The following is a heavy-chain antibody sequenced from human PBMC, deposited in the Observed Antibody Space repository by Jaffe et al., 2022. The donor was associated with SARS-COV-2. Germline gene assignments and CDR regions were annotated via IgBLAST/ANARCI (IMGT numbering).Heavy chain of an antibody. V-gene: IGHV4-59*01. CDR3: AREVRPFYWYFDL. CDR1: GVSISSYY. CDR2: VYYSGST. D-gene: IGHD3-10*01. J-gene: IGHJ2*01. Sequence: QVQLQESGPGLVKPSETLSLTCTVSGVSISSYYWSWIRQPPGKGLEWIGYVYYSGSTNYNPSLKSRVTISVDTSNNQFSLRLSSVTAADTAVYYCAREVRPFYWYFDLWGRGTLVTVSS.